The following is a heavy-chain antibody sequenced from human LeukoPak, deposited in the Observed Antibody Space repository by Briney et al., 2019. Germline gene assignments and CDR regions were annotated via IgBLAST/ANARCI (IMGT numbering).Heavy chain of an antibody. CDR1: GYSISSGYY. D-gene: IGHD3-10*01. J-gene: IGHJ4*02. CDR3: ARQRLLWFGESNSGFDY. CDR2: IYHSGST. V-gene: IGHV4-38-2*01. Sequence: NPSETLSLTCAVSGYSISSGYYWGWIRQPPGKGLEWIGSIYHSGSTYYNPSLKSRVTISVDTSKNQFSLKLSSVTAADTAVYYCARQRLLWFGESNSGFDYWGQGTLVTVSS.